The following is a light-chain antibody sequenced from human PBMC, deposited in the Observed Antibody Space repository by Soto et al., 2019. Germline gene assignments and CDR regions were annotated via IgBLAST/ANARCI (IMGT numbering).Light chain of an antibody. J-gene: IGKJ4*01. V-gene: IGKV3-11*01. CDR1: QSVSSY. CDR2: DAS. CDR3: QQLNSYPLT. Sequence: EIGLTQSAATLSLSPGERATLSWGASQSVSSYLAWYQQKNGQAPRLLIYDASNRATGIPARFSGSGYGTDFNLTISRLEPEDFATYYCQQLNSYPLTFGGGTKVDIK.